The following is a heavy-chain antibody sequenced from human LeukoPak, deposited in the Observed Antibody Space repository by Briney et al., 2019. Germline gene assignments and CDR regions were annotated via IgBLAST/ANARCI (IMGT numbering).Heavy chain of an antibody. D-gene: IGHD2-2*01. CDR1: GGSFSSYY. J-gene: IGHJ6*02. CDR2: IYYSGST. Sequence: PSETLSLTCTVSGGSFSSYYWSWIRQPPGKGLEWLGYIYYSGSTNYNPTLKSRVTTSVDTSKNQFSLKLSSVTAADTAVYYCARLLRYCSSTSCYYYYYGMDVWGQGTTVTVSS. CDR3: ARLLRYCSSTSCYYYYYGMDV. V-gene: IGHV4-59*08.